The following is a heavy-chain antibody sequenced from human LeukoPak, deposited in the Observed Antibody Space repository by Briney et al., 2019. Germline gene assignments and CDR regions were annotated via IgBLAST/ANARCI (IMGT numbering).Heavy chain of an antibody. CDR3: ARGSITIFGVVTQPFDY. CDR1: GGSISSYY. D-gene: IGHD3-3*01. V-gene: IGHV4-59*01. Sequence: NPSETLSLTCTVSGGSISSYYWSWIRQPPGKGLEWIGYIYYSGSTNYNPSLKSRVTISVDTSKNQFSLKLSSVTAADTAVYYCARGSITIFGVVTQPFDYWGQGTLVTVSS. CDR2: IYYSGST. J-gene: IGHJ4*02.